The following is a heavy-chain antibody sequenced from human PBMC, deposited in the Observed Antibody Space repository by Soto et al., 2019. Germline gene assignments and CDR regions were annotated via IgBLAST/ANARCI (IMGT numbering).Heavy chain of an antibody. D-gene: IGHD3-3*01. V-gene: IGHV3-30-3*01. Sequence: SLRLSCTASGFTFSSYAMHWVRQAPGKGLEWVAVISYDGSNKYYADSVKGRFTISRDNSKNTLYLQMNSLRAEDTAVYYCARNKRDLRFLEWSYYFANWGQGTLLTISS. J-gene: IGHJ4*01. CDR2: ISYDGSNK. CDR1: GFTFSSYA. CDR3: ARNKRDLRFLEWSYYFAN.